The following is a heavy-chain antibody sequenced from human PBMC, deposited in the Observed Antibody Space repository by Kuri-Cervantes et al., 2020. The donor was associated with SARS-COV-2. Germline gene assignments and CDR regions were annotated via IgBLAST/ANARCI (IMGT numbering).Heavy chain of an antibody. CDR3: ARAFGTGQFDY. CDR2: IHTTGST. CDR1: GGSISSYY. D-gene: IGHD2-8*02. J-gene: IGHJ4*02. Sequence: ESLKISCTVSGGSISSYYWSWIRQPAGKGLEWIGRIHTTGSTNFNPSLKSRVAISLDTSKNQFSLKLSSVTAPDTAVYYCARAFGTGQFDYWGQGMLVTVSS. V-gene: IGHV4-4*07.